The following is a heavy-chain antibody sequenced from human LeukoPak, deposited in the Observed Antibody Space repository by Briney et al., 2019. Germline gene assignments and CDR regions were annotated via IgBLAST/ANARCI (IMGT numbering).Heavy chain of an antibody. Sequence: SETLSLTCTVSGGSISSSSYYWGWIRQPPGKGLEWIGSIYYSGSTYYNPSLKSRVTMSVDTSKNQFSLKLSSVTAADTAVYYCARGGAGTTIGFDYWGQGTLVTVSS. CDR3: ARGGAGTTIGFDY. D-gene: IGHD1-7*01. V-gene: IGHV4-39*07. J-gene: IGHJ4*02. CDR2: IYYSGST. CDR1: GGSISSSSYY.